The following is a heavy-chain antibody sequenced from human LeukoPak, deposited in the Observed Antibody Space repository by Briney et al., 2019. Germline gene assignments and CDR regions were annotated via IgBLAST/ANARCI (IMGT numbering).Heavy chain of an antibody. CDR1: GFTFSSYS. V-gene: IGHV3-21*01. CDR3: ARDLGYYGSGSYGY. J-gene: IGHJ4*02. Sequence: GGSLRLSCAASGFTFSSYSMNWARQAPGKGLEWVSSISSSSSYIYYADSVKGRFTISRDNAKNSLYLQMNSLRAEDTAVYYCARDLGYYGSGSYGYWGQGTLVTVSS. CDR2: ISSSSSYI. D-gene: IGHD3-10*01.